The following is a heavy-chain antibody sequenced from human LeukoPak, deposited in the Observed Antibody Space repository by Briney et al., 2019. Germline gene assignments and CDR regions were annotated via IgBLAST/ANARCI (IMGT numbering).Heavy chain of an antibody. V-gene: IGHV3-48*01. D-gene: IGHD6-13*01. CDR3: AKVLAAAGTIGRSRGFDY. Sequence: GGSLRLSCAASGFTFSSYSMNWVRQAPGKGLEWVSYISSSSSTIYYADSVKGRFTISRDNAKNSLYLQVNSLRAEDTAVYYCAKVLAAAGTIGRSRGFDYWGQGTLVTVSS. CDR2: ISSSSSTI. CDR1: GFTFSSYS. J-gene: IGHJ4*02.